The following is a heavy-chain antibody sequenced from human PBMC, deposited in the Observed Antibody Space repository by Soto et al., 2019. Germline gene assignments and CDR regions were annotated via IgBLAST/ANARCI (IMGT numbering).Heavy chain of an antibody. J-gene: IGHJ4*02. CDR3: ARDGYCTNGVCFEYRILDY. D-gene: IGHD2-8*01. CDR1: GFTFSNYW. V-gene: IGHV3-7*01. Sequence: GGSLRLSCAASGFTFSNYWMSWVRQAPGKGLEWVANIKQDGSEKYYVDSVKGRFTISGDNAKNSLYLQMNSLRAEDTAVYYCARDGYCTNGVCFEYRILDYWGQGTLVTVSS. CDR2: IKQDGSEK.